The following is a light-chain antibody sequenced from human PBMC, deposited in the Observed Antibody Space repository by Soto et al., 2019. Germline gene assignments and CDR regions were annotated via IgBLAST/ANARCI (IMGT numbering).Light chain of an antibody. CDR1: QSVNSN. V-gene: IGKV3-15*01. Sequence: EIMMTQSPATLSVSPGERATLSCRASQSVNSNLAWYQQKPGQTPRLLIYGASTRVIGTPAGFSGSGSGTEFTLTISSLQSEDFAVYYCQQYNDWPRTFGQGTKVDIK. CDR2: GAS. J-gene: IGKJ1*01. CDR3: QQYNDWPRT.